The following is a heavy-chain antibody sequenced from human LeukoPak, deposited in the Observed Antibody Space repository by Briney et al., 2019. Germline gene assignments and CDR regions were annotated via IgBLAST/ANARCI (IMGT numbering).Heavy chain of an antibody. Sequence: ASVKVSFKASGYTFTSYAMHWVRQAPGQRLEWMGWINAGNGNTKYSQKFQGRVTITRDTSASTAYMELSSLRSEDTAVYYCARGYSYGYASLFDYWGQGTLVTVSS. CDR3: ARGYSYGYASLFDY. J-gene: IGHJ4*02. V-gene: IGHV1-3*01. CDR2: INAGNGNT. CDR1: GYTFTSYA. D-gene: IGHD5-18*01.